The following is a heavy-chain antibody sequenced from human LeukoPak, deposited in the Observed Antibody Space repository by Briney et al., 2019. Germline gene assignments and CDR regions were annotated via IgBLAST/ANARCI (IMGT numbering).Heavy chain of an antibody. V-gene: IGHV1-69*13. CDR1: GDTFSSYA. J-gene: IGHJ3*02. CDR3: ARERLAFNWDDAFDI. CDR2: IIPIFGIA. D-gene: IGHD7-27*01. Sequence: SVKVSCKASGDTFSSYAISWVRQAPGQGLEWRGGIIPIFGIANYAQKFQGRVTITADEPTSTAYMELSSLRCEHTAVYYCARERLAFNWDDAFDIWGQGTMVTVSS.